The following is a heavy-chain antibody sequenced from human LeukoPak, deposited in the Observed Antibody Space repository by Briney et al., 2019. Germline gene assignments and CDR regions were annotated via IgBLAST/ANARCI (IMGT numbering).Heavy chain of an antibody. J-gene: IGHJ4*02. CDR2: MNPNSGNT. D-gene: IGHD4-11*01. CDR3: AIXPDYRTGYYFDY. Sequence: GASVKVSCKASGYTFTSYDINWVRQATGQGLEWMGWMNPNSGNTGYAQKFQGRVTMTRNTSISTAYMELSSLRSEDTAVYYCAIXPDYRTGYYFDYWGQGTLVTVSS. CDR1: GYTFTSYD. V-gene: IGHV1-8*01.